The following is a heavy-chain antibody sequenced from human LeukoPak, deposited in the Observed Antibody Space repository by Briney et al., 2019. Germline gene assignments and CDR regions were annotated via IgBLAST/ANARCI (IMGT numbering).Heavy chain of an antibody. V-gene: IGHV3-48*03. CDR1: EFTFSSYE. J-gene: IGHJ4*02. D-gene: IGHD5-24*01. Sequence: QPGGSLRLSCVGSEFTFSSYEMNWVRQAPGKWLEWLSYISASGSGSNILYADSVKGRFTISRDNAKNSLYLQMNSLRAEDTGVYYCVRVRRDGSNFDFWGQGTLVTVSS. CDR3: VRVRRDGSNFDF. CDR2: ISASGSGSNI.